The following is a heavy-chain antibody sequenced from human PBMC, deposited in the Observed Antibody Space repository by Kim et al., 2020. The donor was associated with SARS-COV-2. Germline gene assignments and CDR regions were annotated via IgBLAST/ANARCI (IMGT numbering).Heavy chain of an antibody. CDR2: ISNNGGST. V-gene: IGHV3-64*01. D-gene: IGHD3-16*01. CDR1: GFTFSNFF. J-gene: IGHJ4*02. Sequence: GSLRLSCAASGFTFSNFFMHWVRQAPGKGLEYVSFISNNGGSTNYANSVKGRFTISRDNSRNTLFLQMGNLRADDMAVYYCARERGGYYFDYWGQGTLVTVSS. CDR3: ARERGGYYFDY.